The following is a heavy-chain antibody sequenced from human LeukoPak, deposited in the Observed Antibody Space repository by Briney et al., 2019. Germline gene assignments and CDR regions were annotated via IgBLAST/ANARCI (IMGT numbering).Heavy chain of an antibody. CDR3: ARPPYYYGSGSYYFDY. CDR2: IYPGDSDT. CDR1: GYIFTSYS. V-gene: IGHV5-51*01. J-gene: IGHJ4*02. D-gene: IGHD3-10*01. Sequence: GESLKISCQGSGYIFTSYSIGWVRQMPGKGLEWMGIIYPGDSDTRYSPSFQGQVTISADKSISTAYLQWSSLKASDTAMYYCARPPYYYGSGSYYFDYWGQGTLVTVSS.